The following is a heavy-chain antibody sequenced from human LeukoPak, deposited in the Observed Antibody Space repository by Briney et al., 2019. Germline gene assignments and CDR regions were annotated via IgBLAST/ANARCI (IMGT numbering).Heavy chain of an antibody. J-gene: IGHJ4*02. Sequence: ASVKVSCKASGYTFTGYYMHWVRQAPGQGLEWMGWINPNCGGTNYAQKFQGRVTMTRDTSISTAYMELSRLRSDVTAVYYCARDSIAAAGSGDYWGQGTLVTVSS. CDR1: GYTFTGYY. CDR3: ARDSIAAAGSGDY. D-gene: IGHD6-13*01. CDR2: INPNCGGT. V-gene: IGHV1-2*02.